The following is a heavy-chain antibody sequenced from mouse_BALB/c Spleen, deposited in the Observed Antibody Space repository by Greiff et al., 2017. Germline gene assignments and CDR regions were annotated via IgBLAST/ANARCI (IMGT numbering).Heavy chain of an antibody. CDR2: IYPGDGDT. CDR3: APGNYDAMDY. V-gene: IGHV1-80*01. D-gene: IGHD2-1*01. CDR1: GYAFSSYW. Sequence: QVQLKESGAELVRPGSSVKISCKASGYAFSSYWMNWVKQRPGQGLEWIGQIYPGDGDTNYNGKFKGKATLTADKSSSTAYMQLSSLTSEDSAVYFCAPGNYDAMDYWGQGTSVTVSS. J-gene: IGHJ4*01.